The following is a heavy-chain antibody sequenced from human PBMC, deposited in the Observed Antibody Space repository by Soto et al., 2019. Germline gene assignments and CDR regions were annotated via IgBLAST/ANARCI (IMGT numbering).Heavy chain of an antibody. CDR1: GFTFSSYA. D-gene: IGHD1-26*01. CDR2: ISYDGSNK. V-gene: IGHV3-30-3*01. Sequence: QVQLVESGGGVVQPGRSLRLSCAASGFTFSSYAMHWVRQAPGKGLEWVAVISYDGSNKYYADSVKGRFTISRDNSKNTLYLQMNRLRAEDTAVYYCARDLETRWCQWELLVGFVYWGQGTLVTVSS. J-gene: IGHJ4*02. CDR3: ARDLETRWCQWELLVGFVY.